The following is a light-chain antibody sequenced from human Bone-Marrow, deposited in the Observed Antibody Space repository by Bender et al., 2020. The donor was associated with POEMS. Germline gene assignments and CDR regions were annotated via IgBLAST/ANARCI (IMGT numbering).Light chain of an antibody. J-gene: IGLJ3*02. CDR1: SSNIGTNP. CDR2: INY. Sequence: QSVLTQPPSASGTPGQRVTISCSGSSSNIGTNPVNWYQQLPGTAPKLLIYINYQRPSGVPDRFSGSKSGTSASLAISGLQSEDEADYYCAAWEDSLNGWVFGGGTKLTVL. CDR3: AAWEDSLNGWV. V-gene: IGLV1-44*01.